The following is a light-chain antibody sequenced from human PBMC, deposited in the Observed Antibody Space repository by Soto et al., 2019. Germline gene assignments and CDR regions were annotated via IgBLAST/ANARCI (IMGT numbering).Light chain of an antibody. CDR2: DTS. V-gene: IGKV3-11*01. CDR3: QHRSNWPSVT. J-gene: IGKJ4*01. Sequence: EIVLTQSPATLSLSPGDRATLSCRASQSVTTSLAWYQLQPGRAPRLLLYDTSKRPTGIPARFSGSGSGTHFTLTISSLEPEDFAVYYCQHRSNWPSVTFGGGTKLEIK. CDR1: QSVTTS.